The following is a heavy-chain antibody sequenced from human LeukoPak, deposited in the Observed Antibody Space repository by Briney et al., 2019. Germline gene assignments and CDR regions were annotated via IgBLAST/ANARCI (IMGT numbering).Heavy chain of an antibody. V-gene: IGHV3-33*01. CDR3: ARDYCGGDCYVDY. CDR1: GFTFSSYG. J-gene: IGHJ4*02. Sequence: GRCLRLSCAASGFTFSSYGMHWVRQAPGKGLEWVAVIWYDGSSKYYADSVKGRFTISRDNSKKTLYLQMNSLRAEDTAVYYCARDYCGGDCYVDYWGQGTLVTVSS. D-gene: IGHD2-21*02. CDR2: IWYDGSSK.